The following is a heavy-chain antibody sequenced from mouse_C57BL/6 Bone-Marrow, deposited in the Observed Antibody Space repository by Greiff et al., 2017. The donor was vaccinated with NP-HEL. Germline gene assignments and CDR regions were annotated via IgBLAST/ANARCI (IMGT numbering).Heavy chain of an antibody. CDR2: IYPRDGST. D-gene: IGHD4-1*01. CDR3: ARRTGTGVSYAMDY. CDR1: GYTFTSYD. J-gene: IGHJ4*01. Sequence: QVQLQQSGPELVKPGASVKLSCKASGYTFTSYDINWVKQRPGQGLEWIGWIYPRDGSTKYNEKFKGKATLTVDTSSSTAYMELHSLTSEDSAVYFCARRTGTGVSYAMDYWGQGTSVTVSS. V-gene: IGHV1-85*01.